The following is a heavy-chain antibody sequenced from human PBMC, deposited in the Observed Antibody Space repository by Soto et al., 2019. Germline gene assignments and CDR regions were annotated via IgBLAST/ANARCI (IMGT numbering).Heavy chain of an antibody. CDR1: GYTFKNYG. J-gene: IGHJ4*02. V-gene: IGHV1-18*04. Sequence: QDHLVQSGGEVKKPGASAKFSCKASGYTFKNYGINWVRQAPGRGLEWVAWISAYNGDTSYAQHLQGRVTVTTETLTNTAYMELRSLRPDDTAVYFCVLGGLETGYYRDMDYWGQGTLVSVSS. D-gene: IGHD3-9*01. CDR3: VLGGLETGYYRDMDY. CDR2: ISAYNGDT.